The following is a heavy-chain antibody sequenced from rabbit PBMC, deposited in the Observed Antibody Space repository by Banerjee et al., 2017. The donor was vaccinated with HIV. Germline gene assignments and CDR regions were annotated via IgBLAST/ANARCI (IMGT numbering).Heavy chain of an antibody. CDR1: GFSFSSSYY. CDR2: IDAGGIPNT. D-gene: IGHD2-1*01. V-gene: IGHV1S45*01. J-gene: IGHJ4*01. Sequence: QEQLEESGGDLVKPEGSLTLTCTASGFSFSSSYYMCWVRQAPGKGLEWIACIDAGGIPNTHYASWAKGRFTISRSTSLNTVTLQLDSLTAADTATYFCARDDGDSGYYFNLWGQGTLVTVS. CDR3: ARDDGDSGYYFNL.